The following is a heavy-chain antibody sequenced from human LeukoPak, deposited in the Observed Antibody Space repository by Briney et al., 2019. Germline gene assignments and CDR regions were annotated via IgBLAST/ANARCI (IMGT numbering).Heavy chain of an antibody. CDR3: ARVKSRVAEAARGVFDY. V-gene: IGHV1-8*01. D-gene: IGHD6-6*01. Sequence: PRASVKVSCKASGYTFTSYDINWVRQATGQGLEWMGWMNPNSGNTGYAQKFQGRVTMTRDTSISTAYMELSRLRSDDTAVYYCARVKSRVAEAARGVFDYWGQGTLVTVSS. CDR2: MNPNSGNT. J-gene: IGHJ4*02. CDR1: GYTFTSYD.